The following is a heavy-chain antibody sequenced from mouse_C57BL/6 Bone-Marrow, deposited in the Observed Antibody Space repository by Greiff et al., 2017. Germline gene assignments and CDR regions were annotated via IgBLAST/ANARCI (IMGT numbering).Heavy chain of an antibody. J-gene: IGHJ2*01. CDR3: ARVQLRQQFFDY. V-gene: IGHV1-55*01. CDR1: GYTFTSYW. CDR2: IYPGSGST. Sequence: QVQLQQPGAELVKPGASVKMSCKASGYTFTSYWITWVKQRPGQGLEWIGDIYPGSGSTNYNEKFKSKATLTVATSSSTAYMQLNSLTSEDSAVYYYARVQLRQQFFDYWGQGTTLTVSS. D-gene: IGHD3-2*02.